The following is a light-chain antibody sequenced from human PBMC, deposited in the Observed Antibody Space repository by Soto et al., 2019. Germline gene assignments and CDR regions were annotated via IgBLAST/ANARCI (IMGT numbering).Light chain of an antibody. CDR2: GVS. J-gene: IGKJ2*01. CDR3: QQYYKWPPYT. V-gene: IGKV3-15*01. CDR1: QSVSSN. Sequence: EIVMTQSPATLSVSPGERATLSCRASQSVSSNLAWYQQKPGQAPRLLISGVSTRATGIPARFSGSGSWTDFTLTISSLQSEDFAVYFCQQYYKWPPYTFGQGTKVEIK.